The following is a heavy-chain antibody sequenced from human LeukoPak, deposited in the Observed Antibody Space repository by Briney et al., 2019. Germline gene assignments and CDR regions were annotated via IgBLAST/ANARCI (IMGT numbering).Heavy chain of an antibody. CDR3: AKAPVFTAAIEGIDY. D-gene: IGHD2-2*01. CDR2: LSGSGGST. CDR1: GFTLSNYA. V-gene: IGHV3-23*01. J-gene: IGHJ4*02. Sequence: GGSLRLSCAASGFTLSNYAMSWVRQAPRKGLEWVSALSGSGGSTYYADSVKGRFTISRDTSKNTLSLQMNSLRVEDTAVYYCAKAPVFTAAIEGIDYWGQGTLVTVSS.